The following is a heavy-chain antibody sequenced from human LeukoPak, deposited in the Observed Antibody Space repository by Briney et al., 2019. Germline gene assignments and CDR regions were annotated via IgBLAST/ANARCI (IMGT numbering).Heavy chain of an antibody. V-gene: IGHV3-23*01. CDR1: GITFSSYG. Sequence: GGTLRLSCAASGITFSSYGMSWVRQAPGKGLEWVSYISSSGGSTYYADSVKGRFTISRDNSKNTLYLQMNSLRAEDTAVYYCAKGGSSWSEIDYWGQGTLVTVSS. CDR3: AKGGSSWSEIDY. J-gene: IGHJ4*02. CDR2: ISSSGGST. D-gene: IGHD6-13*01.